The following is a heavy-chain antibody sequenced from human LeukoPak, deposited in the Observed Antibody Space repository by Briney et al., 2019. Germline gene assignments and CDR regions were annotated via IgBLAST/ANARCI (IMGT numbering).Heavy chain of an antibody. CDR1: GYTFTGYY. D-gene: IGHD3-16*01. J-gene: IGHJ2*01. CDR3: ARQGGDWYFDL. CDR2: INPNSGGT. V-gene: IGHV1-2*02. Sequence: ASVKVSSKASGYTFTGYYMHWVRQAPGQGLEWMGWINPNSGGTNYAQKFQGRVTLTRDTSTNTLYMDLSSLRSEDTAVYYCARQGGDWYFDLWGRGTLVTVSS.